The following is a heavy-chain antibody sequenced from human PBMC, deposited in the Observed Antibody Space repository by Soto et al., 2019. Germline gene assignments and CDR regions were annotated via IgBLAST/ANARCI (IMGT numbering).Heavy chain of an antibody. CDR3: ARFFGSGFDY. CDR1: GFTFSTDS. J-gene: IGHJ4*02. Sequence: EVQLVESGGGLVQPGGSLRLSCVASGFTFSTDSMNWVRQAPGKGLEWVAHISTSGATRYYADSVKGRFTISRDNAKTSLYLQMDSLRNEHTAVYYCARFFGSGFDYWGQGTLVTVSS. CDR2: ISTSGATR. D-gene: IGHD6-19*01. V-gene: IGHV3-48*02.